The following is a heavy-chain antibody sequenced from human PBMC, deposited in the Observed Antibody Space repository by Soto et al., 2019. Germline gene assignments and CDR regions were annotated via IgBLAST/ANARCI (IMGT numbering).Heavy chain of an antibody. CDR3: ARERAAGGWNGYYYYGMDV. Sequence: PSETLSLTCAVYGGSFSGYYWSWIRPPPGKGLEWIVEINHSGSTNYNPYLKSRVTISVDTSKNQFSLKLSSVTAADTAVYYCARERAAGGWNGYYYYGMDVWGQGTTVTVSS. CDR1: GGSFSGYY. CDR2: INHSGST. J-gene: IGHJ6*02. D-gene: IGHD1-1*01. V-gene: IGHV4-34*01.